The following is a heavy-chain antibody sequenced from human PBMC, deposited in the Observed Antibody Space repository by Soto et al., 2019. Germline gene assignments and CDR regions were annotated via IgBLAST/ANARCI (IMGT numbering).Heavy chain of an antibody. Sequence: LSLTCTGSGGSISSSSYFWGWIRQPPGKGLECIGSIYDSGSTYYSPYLKRRVTISVDTSKNHFALNLSSVTAADTAVYYGARHACPYCGGDLNDAFDNWGQGTMVTVSS. CDR3: ARHACPYCGGDLNDAFDN. J-gene: IGHJ3*02. CDR2: IYDSGST. D-gene: IGHD2-21*02. CDR1: GGSISSSSYF. V-gene: IGHV4-39*01.